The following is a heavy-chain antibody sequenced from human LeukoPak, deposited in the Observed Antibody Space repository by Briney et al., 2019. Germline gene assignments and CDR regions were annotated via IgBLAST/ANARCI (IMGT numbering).Heavy chain of an antibody. Sequence: PSETLSLTCTVSGGSISSGGFYWGWIRQPPGKGLEWIGNIYYSGSTSYNPSLKSRDTISVDTSKSQFSLKLSSVTAADTAVYYCARLRPEIFTVYYRSDGWFDSWGQGTLVTVSS. V-gene: IGHV4-39*01. J-gene: IGHJ5*01. CDR2: IYYSGST. CDR1: GGSISSGGFY. D-gene: IGHD3-9*01. CDR3: ARLRPEIFTVYYRSDGWFDS.